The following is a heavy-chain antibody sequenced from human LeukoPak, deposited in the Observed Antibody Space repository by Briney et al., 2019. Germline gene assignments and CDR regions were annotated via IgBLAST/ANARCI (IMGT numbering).Heavy chain of an antibody. D-gene: IGHD3-22*01. Sequence: PGGSLRLSCAASGFPFSTHSLNWVRQAPGKGLEWVSSISAGGDFVYYGDSVKGRFTMSRDNAKNSLHLQMDSLTAEDTAVYYFVRDKDDRSNYAHFCPWGHGTLVTVSS. CDR1: GFPFSTHS. CDR2: ISAGGDFV. J-gene: IGHJ5*02. V-gene: IGHV3-21*01. CDR3: VRDKDDRSNYAHFCP.